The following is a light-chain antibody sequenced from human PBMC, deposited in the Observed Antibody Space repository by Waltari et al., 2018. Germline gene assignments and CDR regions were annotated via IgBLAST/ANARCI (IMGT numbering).Light chain of an antibody. V-gene: IGLV3-19*01. CDR1: SLRSYY. Sequence: SSELTQDPAVSVALGRTVRITCQGDSLRSYYASWYQQKPGQAPVLVIYGKNNRPSGIPDRFSGSSSGNTASLTITGAQAEDEADYYCNSRDSSGHLVFGGGTKLTVL. J-gene: IGLJ3*02. CDR3: NSRDSSGHLV. CDR2: GKN.